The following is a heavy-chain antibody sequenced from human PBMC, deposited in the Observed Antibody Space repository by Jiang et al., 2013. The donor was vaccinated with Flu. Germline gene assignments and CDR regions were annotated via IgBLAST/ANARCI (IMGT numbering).Heavy chain of an antibody. CDR1: GGSISSYY. J-gene: IGHJ6*02. CDR3: ARVASSSGYYYYGMDV. CDR2: IYYSGST. Sequence: GPGLVKPSETLSLTCTVSGGSISSYYWSWIRQPPGKGLEWIGYIYYSGSTNYNPSLKSRVTISVDTSKNQFSLKLSSVTAADTAVYYCARVASSSGYYYYGMDVWGQGTTVTVSS. V-gene: IGHV4-59*01. D-gene: IGHD6-6*01.